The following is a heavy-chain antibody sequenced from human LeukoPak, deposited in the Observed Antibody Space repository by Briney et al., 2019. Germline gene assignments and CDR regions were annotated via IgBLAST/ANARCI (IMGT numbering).Heavy chain of an antibody. Sequence: SVKVSCKASGYTFINYDINWVRQAPGQGPEWMGGIMPLFGTPKYAQKFQGRVTIITDDSTSTAYMELSGLRSDDTAMYYCARSIAAAGAFDIWGQGTMVTVSS. CDR3: ARSIAAAGAFDI. J-gene: IGHJ3*02. CDR1: GYTFINYD. CDR2: IMPLFGTP. D-gene: IGHD6-13*01. V-gene: IGHV1-69*05.